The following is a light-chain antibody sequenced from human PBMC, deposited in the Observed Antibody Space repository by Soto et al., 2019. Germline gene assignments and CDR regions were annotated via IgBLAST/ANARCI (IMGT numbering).Light chain of an antibody. Sequence: DIQMTQSPSSLSASVGDRVTITCRASQSISSYLNWYQQKPGKAPNLLIFAASSLQSGVPSRFSGSGSGTDFTLTISSLQPEDFATYYCQQANSFPITFGPGTKVDI. V-gene: IGKV1-39*01. CDR1: QSISSY. CDR2: AAS. CDR3: QQANSFPIT. J-gene: IGKJ3*01.